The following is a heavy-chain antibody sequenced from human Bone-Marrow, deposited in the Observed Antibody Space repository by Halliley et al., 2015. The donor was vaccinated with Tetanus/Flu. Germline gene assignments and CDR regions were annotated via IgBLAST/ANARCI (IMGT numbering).Heavy chain of an antibody. Sequence: IGFLSYRGSTNYNPSPGGRVPLSVDTSKNQFSLRLTSVTAADTAVYYCVRDAYASSHFDYWGQGRLVTVSS. CDR2: LSYRGST. D-gene: IGHD2-8*01. CDR3: VRDAYASSHFDY. V-gene: IGHV4-59*01. J-gene: IGHJ4*02.